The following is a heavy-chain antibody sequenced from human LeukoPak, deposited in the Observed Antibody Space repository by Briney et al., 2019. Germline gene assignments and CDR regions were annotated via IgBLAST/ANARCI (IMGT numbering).Heavy chain of an antibody. CDR2: IVVGSGNT. V-gene: IGHV1-58*02. Sequence: SVKVSCKASGFTFTSSAMQWVRQARGQRLEWIGWIVVGSGNTNYAQKFQERVTITRDMSTSTAYMELSSLRSEDTAVYYCAADLTRYGSGSYLHYYYYMDVWGKGTTVTVSS. CDR1: GFTFTSSA. D-gene: IGHD3-10*01. J-gene: IGHJ6*03. CDR3: AADLTRYGSGSYLHYYYYMDV.